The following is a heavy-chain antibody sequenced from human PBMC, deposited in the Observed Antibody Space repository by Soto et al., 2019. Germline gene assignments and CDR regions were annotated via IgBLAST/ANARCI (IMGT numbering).Heavy chain of an antibody. V-gene: IGHV4-4*02. J-gene: IGHJ4*02. Sequence: SETLSLTCAVSGGSISNDVWWTWVRQPPGKGLEWIGEVYHTGSAAYTTSLKSRVTISVDKSKNQFSLKLNSVTAADTAVYYCAGRAHSRGQFFTDYWGQGILVTVSS. CDR1: GGSISNDVW. CDR3: AGRAHSRGQFFTDY. CDR2: VYHTGSA.